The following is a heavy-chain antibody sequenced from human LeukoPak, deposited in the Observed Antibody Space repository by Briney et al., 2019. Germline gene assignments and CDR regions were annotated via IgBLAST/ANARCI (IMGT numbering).Heavy chain of an antibody. Sequence: GGSLRLSCAASGFTFSSYSMNWVRQAPGKGLEWVSSISSSSSYIYYADSVKGRFTISRDNAKNSLYLQMNSLRSEDTAVYYCAAEGSGDGYNPPAFDIWGQGTMVTVSS. CDR1: GFTFSSYS. V-gene: IGHV3-21*04. J-gene: IGHJ3*02. CDR3: AAEGSGDGYNPPAFDI. CDR2: ISSSSSYI. D-gene: IGHD5-24*01.